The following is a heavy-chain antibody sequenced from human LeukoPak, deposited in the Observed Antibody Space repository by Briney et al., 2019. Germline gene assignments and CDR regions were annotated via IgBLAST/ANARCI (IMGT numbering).Heavy chain of an antibody. CDR1: GGSFSGYY. CDR2: INHSGST. V-gene: IGHV4-34*01. J-gene: IGHJ6*03. D-gene: IGHD3-10*01. CDR3: ATLRGPPRDYMDV. Sequence: SETLSLTCAVYGGSFSGYYWSWIRQPPGKGLEWIGEINHSGSTNYNPSLKSRVTISVDTSKNQFSLKLSSVTAADTAVYYCATLRGPPRDYMDVWGKGTTVTVPS.